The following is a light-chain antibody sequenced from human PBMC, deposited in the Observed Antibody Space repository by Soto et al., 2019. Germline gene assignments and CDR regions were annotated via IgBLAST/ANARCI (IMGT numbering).Light chain of an antibody. Sequence: EIVLTQSPGTLSLSPGERATLSCRASQSVSSSYLAWYQQKPGQAPRLLIYGASSRATGIPDRFSGSGSGTDFTLTINRLEPEDFAVYFCQQYGDMWTFGQGTKVEIK. J-gene: IGKJ1*01. V-gene: IGKV3-20*01. CDR3: QQYGDMWT. CDR1: QSVSSSY. CDR2: GAS.